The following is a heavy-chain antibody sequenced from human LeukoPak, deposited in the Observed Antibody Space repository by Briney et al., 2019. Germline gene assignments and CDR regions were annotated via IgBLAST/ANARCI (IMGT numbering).Heavy chain of an antibody. D-gene: IGHD3-9*01. Sequence: ASVEVSCKASGYTFTGYYMNWVRQAPGQGLEWMGWINSDSGFTKYAQKFQGRVTMTRDTSITTVYMDLTRLTSDDTAVYYCARNFDMKGFDPWGQGTLVTVSS. CDR2: INSDSGFT. CDR3: ARNFDMKGFDP. J-gene: IGHJ5*02. V-gene: IGHV1-2*02. CDR1: GYTFTGYY.